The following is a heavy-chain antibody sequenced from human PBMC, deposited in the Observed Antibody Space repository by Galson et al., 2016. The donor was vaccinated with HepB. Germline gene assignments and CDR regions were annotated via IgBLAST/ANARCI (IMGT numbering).Heavy chain of an antibody. D-gene: IGHD7-27*01. CDR1: GFTFSSFA. Sequence: SLRLSCAASGFTFSSFAMHWVRQAPGKGLEWVALIRSDGSNEYYADSVKGRFTISRDNSKNTVYLQMNSLSAKDTAVYYCARDSRQTGEGAFNLWGQGTMVTVSS. CDR2: IRSDGSNE. J-gene: IGHJ3*01. V-gene: IGHV3-33*01. CDR3: ARDSRQTGEGAFNL.